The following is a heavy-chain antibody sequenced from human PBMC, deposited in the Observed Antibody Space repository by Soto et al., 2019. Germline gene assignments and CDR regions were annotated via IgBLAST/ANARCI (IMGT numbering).Heavy chain of an antibody. J-gene: IGHJ5*02. D-gene: IGHD2-8*01. CDR3: AMYAADNRGFEA. CDR2: IQAGGTS. V-gene: IGHV4-30-4*01. CDR1: GGSIRSVDHW. Sequence: QEQLQESGPGLVKPSQTLSLTCSVSGGSIRSVDHWWSWVRQPPGKGLEWLGYIQAGGTSYVTPSLQSRLTMSVDTSRNQFSLNLNSVTAADTAVNFCAMYAADNRGFEAWGQGTLVTVSS.